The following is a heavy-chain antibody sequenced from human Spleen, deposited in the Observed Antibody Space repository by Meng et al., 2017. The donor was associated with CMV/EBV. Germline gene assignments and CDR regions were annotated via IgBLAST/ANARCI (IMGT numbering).Heavy chain of an antibody. CDR2: INHSGST. D-gene: IGHD3-9*01. J-gene: IGHJ4*02. CDR1: FSGYY. CDR3: ARAGKTGLRYFDWLLKPFDY. Sequence: FSGYYWSWTRQPPGKGLEWIGEINHSGSTNYNPSLKSRVTISVDTSKNQFSLKLSSVTAADTAVYYCARAGKTGLRYFDWLLKPFDYWDQGTLVTVSS. V-gene: IGHV4-34*01.